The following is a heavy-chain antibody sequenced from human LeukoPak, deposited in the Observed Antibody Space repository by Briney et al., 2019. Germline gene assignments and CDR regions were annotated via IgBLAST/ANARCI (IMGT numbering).Heavy chain of an antibody. J-gene: IGHJ6*02. CDR2: ISWNSGSI. D-gene: IGHD3-10*01. CDR1: GFTFDDYA. CDR3: AKDPGPAGSDYYYGMDV. V-gene: IGHV3-9*01. Sequence: GGSLRLSCAASGFTFDDYAMHWVRQAPGKGLEWVSGISWNSGSIGYADSVKGRFTISRDNAKNSLYLQMNSLRAEDTALYYCAKDPGPAGSDYYYGMDVWGQGTTVTVSS.